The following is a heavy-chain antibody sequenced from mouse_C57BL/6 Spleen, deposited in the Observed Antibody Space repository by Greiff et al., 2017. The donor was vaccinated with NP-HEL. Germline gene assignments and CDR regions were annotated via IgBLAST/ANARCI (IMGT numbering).Heavy chain of an antibody. CDR3: TSTVVAPYYFDY. D-gene: IGHD1-1*01. CDR2: IDPENGDT. V-gene: IGHV14-4*01. CDR1: GFNIKDDY. Sequence: DVHLVESGAELVRPGASVKLSCTASGFNIKDDYMHWVKQRPEQGLEWIGWIDPENGDTEYASKFQGKATITADTSSNTAYLQLSSLTSEDTAVYYCTSTVVAPYYFDYWGQGTTLTVSS. J-gene: IGHJ2*01.